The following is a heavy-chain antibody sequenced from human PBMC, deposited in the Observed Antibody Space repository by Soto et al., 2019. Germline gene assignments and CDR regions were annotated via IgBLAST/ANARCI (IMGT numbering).Heavy chain of an antibody. Sequence: QLQLQESGSGLVKPSQTLSLTCAVSGGSISSGGYSWSWIRQPPGKGLEWIGYIYHSGSTYYNPALKSRVTTSVDRSNTQSSLKLSSVTAADTPVYYCARVRKYNWFDPWGQGTLVTVSS. V-gene: IGHV4-30-2*01. CDR2: IYHSGST. CDR1: GGSISSGGYS. J-gene: IGHJ5*02. CDR3: ARVRKYNWFDP.